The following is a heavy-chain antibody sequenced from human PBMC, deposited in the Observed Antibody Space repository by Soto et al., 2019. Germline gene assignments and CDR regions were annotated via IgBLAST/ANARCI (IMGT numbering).Heavy chain of an antibody. CDR2: ISSSGSTI. D-gene: IGHD2-2*01. V-gene: IGHV3-48*03. J-gene: IGHJ5*02. Sequence: PGGSLRLSCAASGFTFSSYEMNWVRQAPGKGLEWVSYISSSGSTIYYADSVKGRFTISRDNAKNSLYLQMNSLRAEDTAVYYCARGGMPDIVVVPAASNWFDPWGQGTLVTVSS. CDR3: ARGGMPDIVVVPAASNWFDP. CDR1: GFTFSSYE.